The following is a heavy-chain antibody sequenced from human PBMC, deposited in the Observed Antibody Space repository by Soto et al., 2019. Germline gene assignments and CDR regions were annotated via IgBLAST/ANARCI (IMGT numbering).Heavy chain of an antibody. J-gene: IGHJ4*02. D-gene: IGHD6-13*01. CDR3: AKIPYSSSWFEDY. V-gene: IGHV3-30*18. CDR2: ISYDGSNK. CDR1: GFTFSSYG. Sequence: GGSLRLSCAASGFTFSSYGMHWVRQAPGKGLEWVAVISYDGSNKYYAESVKGRFTISRDNSKNTLYLQMNSLRAEDTAVYYCAKIPYSSSWFEDYWGQGTLVTVSS.